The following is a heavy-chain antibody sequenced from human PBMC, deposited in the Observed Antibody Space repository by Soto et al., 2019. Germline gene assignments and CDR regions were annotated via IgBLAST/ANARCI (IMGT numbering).Heavy chain of an antibody. V-gene: IGHV1-2*04. Sequence: GASVKVSCKASGYTFTGYYMHWVRQAPGQGLEWMGCINPNSGGTNYAQKFQGWVTMTRDTSISTAYMELSRLRSDDTAVYYCARGGAVAGTNYYYGMDVWGQGTTFT. CDR3: ARGGAVAGTNYYYGMDV. D-gene: IGHD6-19*01. CDR2: INPNSGGT. CDR1: GYTFTGYY. J-gene: IGHJ6*01.